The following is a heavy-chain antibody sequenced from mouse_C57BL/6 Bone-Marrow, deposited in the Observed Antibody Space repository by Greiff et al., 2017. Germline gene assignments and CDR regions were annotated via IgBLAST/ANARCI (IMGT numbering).Heavy chain of an antibody. CDR1: GYTFTDYY. CDR3: ARRGLLPLFDY. D-gene: IGHD2-3*01. J-gene: IGHJ2*01. V-gene: IGHV1-19*01. Sequence: EVQLKQSGPVLVKPGASVKMSCKASGYTFTDYYMNWVKQSHGKSLEWIGVINPYHGGTSYNQKFKGKATLTVDKSSSTAYMELNSLTSEDSAVYYCARRGLLPLFDYWGQGTTLTVSS. CDR2: INPYHGGT.